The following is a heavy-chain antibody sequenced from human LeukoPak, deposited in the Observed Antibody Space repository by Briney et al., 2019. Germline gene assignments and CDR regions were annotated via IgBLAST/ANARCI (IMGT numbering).Heavy chain of an antibody. V-gene: IGHV4-34*01. CDR1: GGSFSGYY. CDR3: ARPPIAARLGNYYYYMDV. D-gene: IGHD6-6*01. CDR2: INHSGST. Sequence: ETLSLTCAVYGGSFSGYYWSWIRQPPGKGLGWIGEINHSGSTNYNPSLKSRVTISVDTSKNQFSLKLSSVTAADTAVYYCARPPIAARLGNYYYYMDVWGKGTTVTVSS. J-gene: IGHJ6*03.